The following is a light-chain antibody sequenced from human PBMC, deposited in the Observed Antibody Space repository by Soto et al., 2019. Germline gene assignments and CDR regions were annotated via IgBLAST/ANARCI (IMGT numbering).Light chain of an antibody. V-gene: IGLV1-40*01. CDR2: GNS. CDR3: QAYESILSGWV. J-gene: IGLJ3*02. Sequence: QSVLTQPPSVSGAPGQRVTISCTGSSSNIGAGYNVHWYQQLPGTAPKLLIYGNSNRPSGVPDRFSGSKSGTSASLAITGLQDEDAADYYCQAYESILSGWVFGGGTKLTVL. CDR1: SSNIGAGYN.